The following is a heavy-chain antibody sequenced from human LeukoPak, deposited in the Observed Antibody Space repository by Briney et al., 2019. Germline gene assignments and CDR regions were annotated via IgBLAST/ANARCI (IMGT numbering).Heavy chain of an antibody. CDR2: INGRGDDS. CDR1: DFTFA. Sequence: PGGSLRLSCVVSDFTFAVSWVRQAPGKGLEWISTINGRGDDSFHADSVKGRFTISRDTTKNTLYLRMSSPRAADTAMYFCVRMRGPERRHCFDYWSQGALLIVSS. V-gene: IGHV3-23*01. D-gene: IGHD2-2*01. J-gene: IGHJ4*02. CDR3: VRMRGPERRHCFDY.